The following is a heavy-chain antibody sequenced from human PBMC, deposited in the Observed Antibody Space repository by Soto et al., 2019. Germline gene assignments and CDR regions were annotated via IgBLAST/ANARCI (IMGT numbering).Heavy chain of an antibody. CDR1: GYTFTSYD. V-gene: IGHV1-8*01. CDR2: MNPNSGNT. D-gene: IGHD3-3*01. J-gene: IGHJ3*02. Sequence: RASVKVSCKASGYTFTSYDINWVRQATGQGLEWMGWMNPNSGNTGYAQKFQGRVTMTRNTSISTAYMELSSLRSEDTAVYYCARVKRPYYDFWSGYYLGWAFDIWGQGTMVTVSS. CDR3: ARVKRPYYDFWSGYYLGWAFDI.